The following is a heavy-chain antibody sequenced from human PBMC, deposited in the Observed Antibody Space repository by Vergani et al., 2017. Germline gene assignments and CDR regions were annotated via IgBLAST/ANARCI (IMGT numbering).Heavy chain of an antibody. D-gene: IGHD5-18*01. Sequence: QVLLVPSGAEVKKPGASVQVSCQVSGYTLTELSMLWVRPAPGKGLEWMGGFDPEDGETIYAQKFQGRVTMTEDTYTDTAYMELSSMRSEDTAVYYCATDVDTAMVTSVDYWGQGTLVTVSS. CDR3: ATDVDTAMVTSVDY. V-gene: IGHV1-24*01. CDR2: FDPEDGET. CDR1: GYTLTELS. J-gene: IGHJ4*02.